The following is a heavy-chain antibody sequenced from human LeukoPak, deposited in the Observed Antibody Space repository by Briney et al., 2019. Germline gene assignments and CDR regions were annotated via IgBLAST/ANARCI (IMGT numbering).Heavy chain of an antibody. J-gene: IGHJ3*02. D-gene: IGHD6-13*01. CDR2: IYYSGST. Sequence: SETLSLTRTVSGGSISSYYWSWIRQPPGKGLEWIGYIYYSGSTNYNPSLKSRVTISVDTSKNQFSLKLSSVTAADTAVYYCARFRPGIAAADAFDIWGQGTMVTVSS. V-gene: IGHV4-59*01. CDR3: ARFRPGIAAADAFDI. CDR1: GGSISSYY.